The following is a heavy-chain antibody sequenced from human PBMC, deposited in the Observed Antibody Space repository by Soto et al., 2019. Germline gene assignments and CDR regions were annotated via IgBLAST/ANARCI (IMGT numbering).Heavy chain of an antibody. CDR1: GGSISSYY. CDR3: ARSGRSDWFDP. D-gene: IGHD2-15*01. J-gene: IGHJ5*02. CDR2: IYYSGST. V-gene: IGHV4-59*01. Sequence: SETLSLTCTVSGGSISSYYWSCIRQPPGKGLEWIGYIYYSGSTNYNPSPKSRVTISVDTSKNQFSLKLSSVTAADTAVYYCARSGRSDWFDPWGQGTLVTVSS.